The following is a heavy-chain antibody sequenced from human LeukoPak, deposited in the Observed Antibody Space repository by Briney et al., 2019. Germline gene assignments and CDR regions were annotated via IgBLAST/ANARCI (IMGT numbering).Heavy chain of an antibody. V-gene: IGHV3-74*01. CDR1: GFTFSSYW. D-gene: IGHD6-6*01. CDR3: ARYSSSSRIFDY. J-gene: IGHJ4*02. CDR2: TNSDGSST. Sequence: GGSLRLSCAASGFTFSSYWMHWVRQAPGKGLVWVSRTNSDGSSTSYADSVKGRFTISRDNAKNSLYLQMNSLRAEDTALYYCARYSSSSRIFDYWGQGTLVTVSS.